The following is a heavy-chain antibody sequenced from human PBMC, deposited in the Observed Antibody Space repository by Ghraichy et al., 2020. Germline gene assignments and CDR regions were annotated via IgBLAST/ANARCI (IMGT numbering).Heavy chain of an antibody. CDR2: FDPEDGET. D-gene: IGHD3-3*01. CDR3: ATMYYDFWSGTRSLNY. CDR1: GYTLTELS. Sequence: ASVKVSFKVSGYTLTELSMHWVRQAPGKGLEWMGGFDPEDGETIYAQKFQGRVTMTEDTSTDTAYMELSSLRSEDTAVYYCATMYYDFWSGTRSLNYWGQGTLVTVSS. J-gene: IGHJ4*02. V-gene: IGHV1-24*01.